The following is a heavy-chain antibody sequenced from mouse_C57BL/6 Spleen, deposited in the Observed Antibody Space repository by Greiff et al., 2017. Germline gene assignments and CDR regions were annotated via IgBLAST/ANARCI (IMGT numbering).Heavy chain of an antibody. CDR2: IHPSDSGT. CDR3: AIRKDYYGSREEFAD. D-gene: IGHD1-1*01. CDR1: GYTFTSYW. V-gene: IGHV1-74*01. Sequence: QVQLQQPGAELVKPGASVKVSCKASGYTFTSYWMHWVKQRPGQGLEWIGRIHPSDSGTNYNQKFKGKATLTVDKSSSTAYMQLSSLTSEDSAVYYWAIRKDYYGSREEFADWGQGTLVTVSA. J-gene: IGHJ3*01.